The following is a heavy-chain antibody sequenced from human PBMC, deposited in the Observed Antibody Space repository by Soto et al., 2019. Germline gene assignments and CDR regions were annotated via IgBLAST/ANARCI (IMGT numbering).Heavy chain of an antibody. D-gene: IGHD2-15*01. CDR3: AREKNKSVVVAATADWFDP. J-gene: IGHJ5*02. CDR1: GFTFSSYG. V-gene: IGHV3-33*01. Sequence: GGSLRLSCAASGFTFSSYGMHWVRQAPGKGLEWVAVIWYDGSNKYYADSVKGRFTISRDNSKNTLYLQMNSLRAEDTAVYYCAREKNKSVVVAATADWFDPWGQGTLVTVSS. CDR2: IWYDGSNK.